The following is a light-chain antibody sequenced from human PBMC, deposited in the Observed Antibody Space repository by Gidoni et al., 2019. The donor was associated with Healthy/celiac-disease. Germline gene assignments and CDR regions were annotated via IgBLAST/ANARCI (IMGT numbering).Light chain of an antibody. Sequence: ETVLTQSPGTLSLSPGERATLSCRASQSVTSSYLAWYQQKPGQAPRLLIYGVSSRATGIPDRFSGSGSGTDFTLTISRLEPEDFAVYYCQQYGSSRTFGQXTKVEIK. CDR2: GVS. J-gene: IGKJ1*01. CDR3: QQYGSSRT. CDR1: QSVTSSY. V-gene: IGKV3-20*01.